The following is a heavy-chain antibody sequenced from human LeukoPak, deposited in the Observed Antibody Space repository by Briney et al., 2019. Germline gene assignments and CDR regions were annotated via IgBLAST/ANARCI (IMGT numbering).Heavy chain of an antibody. D-gene: IGHD3-3*01. CDR3: ARIITIFGVAPDAFDI. V-gene: IGHV3-21*01. Sequence: GGSLRLSCVASGFTFEDYAMHWVRQVPGRGLEWVSSISSSSSYIYYADSVKGRFTISRDNAKNSLYLQMNSLRAEDTAVYYCARIITIFGVAPDAFDIWGQGTMVTVSS. J-gene: IGHJ3*02. CDR2: ISSSSSYI. CDR1: GFTFEDYA.